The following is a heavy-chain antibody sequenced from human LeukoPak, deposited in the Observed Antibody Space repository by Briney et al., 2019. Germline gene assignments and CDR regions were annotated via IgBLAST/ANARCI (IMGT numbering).Heavy chain of an antibody. Sequence: PGGSLRLSCAGSGFTFSDFWMTWVRQTPGKGLEWVANIKEDGTEKNLVDSVKGRFTISRDNTKNTLYLQMNSLRAEDTAVYYCAKVRDPYCGGGSCYFFDYWGQGTLVTVSS. D-gene: IGHD2-15*01. J-gene: IGHJ4*02. CDR1: GFTFSDFW. CDR2: IKEDGTEK. V-gene: IGHV3-7*03. CDR3: AKVRDPYCGGGSCYFFDY.